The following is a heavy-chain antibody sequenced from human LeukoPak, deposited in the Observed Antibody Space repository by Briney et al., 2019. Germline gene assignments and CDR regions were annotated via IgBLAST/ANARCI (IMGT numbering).Heavy chain of an antibody. Sequence: GGSLRLSCAASGFTFSNAWMSWVRQAPGKGLEWVGRIKSKTDGGTTGYAAPVKGRFTISRDDSKNTLYLQMNSLKTEDTAVYYCTTDLYDILTGYPPGYWGQGTLVTVSS. CDR3: TTDLYDILTGYPPGY. D-gene: IGHD3-9*01. CDR1: GFTFSNAW. CDR2: IKSKTDGGTT. J-gene: IGHJ4*02. V-gene: IGHV3-15*01.